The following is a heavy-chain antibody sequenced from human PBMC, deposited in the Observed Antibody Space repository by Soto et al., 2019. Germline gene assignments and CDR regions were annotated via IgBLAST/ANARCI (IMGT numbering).Heavy chain of an antibody. V-gene: IGHV1-18*01. J-gene: IGHJ4*02. Sequence: QVQLVQSGVEVKKPGASVKVSCNTMGYTFANYGLSWVRQAPGEGLEWLGWISAYNGHTKYAQKVQDRVTLTTDTSASTAYLELRSLRSDDTAVYYCVRGDGGYFDYWGQGTLVLVSS. CDR2: ISAYNGHT. CDR1: GYTFANYG. D-gene: IGHD3-16*01. CDR3: VRGDGGYFDY.